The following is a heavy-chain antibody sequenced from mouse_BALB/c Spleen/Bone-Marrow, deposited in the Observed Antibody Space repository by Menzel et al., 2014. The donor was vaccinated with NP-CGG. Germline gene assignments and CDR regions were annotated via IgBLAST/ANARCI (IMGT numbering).Heavy chain of an antibody. V-gene: IGHV7-3*02. CDR2: IRNKANGCTT. Sequence: EVKVVESGGGLVQPGGSLRLSCATSGFTFXDYYMNWVRQPPGKALEWLGFIRNKANGCTTEYSASVKSRFTISRDNSQNILYLQMNTLRVDDSASYYCARDKGRVFFDYWGQGTTLTVSS. J-gene: IGHJ2*01. CDR1: GFTFXDYY. CDR3: ARDKGRVFFDY.